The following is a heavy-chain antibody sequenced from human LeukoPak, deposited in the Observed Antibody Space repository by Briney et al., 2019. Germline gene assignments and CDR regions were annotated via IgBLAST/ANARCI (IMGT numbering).Heavy chain of an antibody. CDR3: ARLTMVRGVIYGTDWYFDL. CDR1: GGSISSYY. CDR2: IYYSGST. D-gene: IGHD3-10*01. Sequence: SETLSLTRTVSGGSISSYYWSWSRQPPGKGLEWIGYIYYSGSTNYNPSLKSRVTISVDTSKNQFSLKKSSVTAADTAVYYCARLTMVRGVIYGTDWYFDLWGRGTLVTVSS. V-gene: IGHV4-59*08. J-gene: IGHJ2*01.